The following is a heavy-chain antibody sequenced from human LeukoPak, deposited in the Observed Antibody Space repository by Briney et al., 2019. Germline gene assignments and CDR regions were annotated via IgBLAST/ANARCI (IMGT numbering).Heavy chain of an antibody. Sequence: SETLSLTCTVSGGSISSSSYYWGWIRQPPGKGLEWIGNIYYIGSTYYNPSLKSRVTISVDTSKNQFSLKLSSVTAADTAVYYCARHIGGRYYYYYMDVWGKGTTVTISS. V-gene: IGHV4-39*01. D-gene: IGHD3-16*02. CDR3: ARHIGGRYYYYYMDV. CDR1: GGSISSSSYY. CDR2: IYYIGST. J-gene: IGHJ6*03.